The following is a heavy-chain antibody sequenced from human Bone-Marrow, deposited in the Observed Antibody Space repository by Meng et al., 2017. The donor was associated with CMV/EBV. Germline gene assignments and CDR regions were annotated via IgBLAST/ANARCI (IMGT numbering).Heavy chain of an antibody. CDR1: GFTFSNYA. Sequence: GESLKISCAASGFTFSNYAMSWVRQAPGKGLEWVSVIYSGESSAYYADSVKGRFTISRDNSKNTLYLQMDCLRAEDTAVYYCAKDGPAQLPQFNYYGVDVWGQGTTVTVSS. V-gene: IGHV3-23*03. CDR2: IYSGESSA. J-gene: IGHJ6*02. CDR3: AKDGPAQLPQFNYYGVDV. D-gene: IGHD2-2*01.